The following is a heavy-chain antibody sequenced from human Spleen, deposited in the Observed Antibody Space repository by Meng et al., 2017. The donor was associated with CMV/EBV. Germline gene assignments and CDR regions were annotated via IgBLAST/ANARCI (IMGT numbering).Heavy chain of an antibody. CDR3: ARGSHTSGYSA. D-gene: IGHD3-22*01. V-gene: IGHV3-53*01. CDR1: GFTVSSNY. Sequence: GESLKISCAASGFTVSSNYMSWVRQAPGKGLEWVSVIYSGGSTYYADSVKGRFTISRDNAKNSLYLQMNSLRAEDTAVYYCARGSHTSGYSAWGQGTLVTVSS. J-gene: IGHJ5*02. CDR2: IYSGGST.